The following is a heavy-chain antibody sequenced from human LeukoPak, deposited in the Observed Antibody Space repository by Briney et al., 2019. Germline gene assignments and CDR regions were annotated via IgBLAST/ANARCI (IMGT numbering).Heavy chain of an antibody. CDR2: ISGTSSYI. J-gene: IGHJ6*04. D-gene: IGHD6-6*01. Sequence: GGSLRLSCAASGFTFSSYSMIWVRQAPGMGLELVSSISGTSSYIYYADSVKGRFTISRDNAKNSLYLQMNSLRAEDTAVYYCVSSPRVAAQDVWGKGTTVTVSS. CDR3: VSSPRVAAQDV. CDR1: GFTFSSYS. V-gene: IGHV3-21*01.